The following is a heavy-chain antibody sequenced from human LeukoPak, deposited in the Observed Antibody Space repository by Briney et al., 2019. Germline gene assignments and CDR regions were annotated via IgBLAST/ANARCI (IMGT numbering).Heavy chain of an antibody. Sequence: ASVKVSCKASGYTFTGYYMHWVRQAPGQGLEWMGWINANSGGTNYAQKFQGRVTMTRDTSISTAYMELSRLGSDDTAVYYCARVMVRGVIFSPYDAFDIWGQGTMVTVSS. CDR3: ARVMVRGVIFSPYDAFDI. V-gene: IGHV1-2*02. J-gene: IGHJ3*02. CDR1: GYTFTGYY. D-gene: IGHD3-10*01. CDR2: INANSGGT.